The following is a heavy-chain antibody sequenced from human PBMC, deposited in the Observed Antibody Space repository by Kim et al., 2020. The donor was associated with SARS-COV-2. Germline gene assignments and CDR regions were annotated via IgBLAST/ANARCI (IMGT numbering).Heavy chain of an antibody. Sequence: GGSLRLSCTASGFTFGNHAMTWVRQAPGKGLEWVSGISGSGGSTYYADSVKGRFTISRDNSKNTLYLQMISLRAEDTAVYYCAKDQGFIVVVTATRNWFDPWGQGTLVTVSS. CDR3: AKDQGFIVVVTATRNWFDP. CDR1: GFTFGNHA. J-gene: IGHJ5*02. V-gene: IGHV3-23*01. CDR2: ISGSGGST. D-gene: IGHD2-21*02.